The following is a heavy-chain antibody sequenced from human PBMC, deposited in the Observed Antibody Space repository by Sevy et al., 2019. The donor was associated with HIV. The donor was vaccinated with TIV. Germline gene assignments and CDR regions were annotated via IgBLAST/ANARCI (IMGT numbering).Heavy chain of an antibody. Sequence: GGSLRLSCAASGFTLSGSAIHWVRQASGKGLEWVGLIRSKANSFATAYAASVEGRFTISRDDSKNTAYLQMNSLKTEDTAVYYCTESGKAYCSGGKCHQDYYYYGMDVWGQGTTVTVSS. V-gene: IGHV3-73*01. CDR3: TESGKAYCSGGKCHQDYYYYGMDV. CDR1: GFTLSGSA. D-gene: IGHD2-15*01. CDR2: IRSKANSFAT. J-gene: IGHJ6*02.